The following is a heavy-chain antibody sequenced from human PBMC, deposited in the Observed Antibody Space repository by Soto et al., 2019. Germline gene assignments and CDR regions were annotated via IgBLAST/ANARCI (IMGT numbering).Heavy chain of an antibody. J-gene: IGHJ6*04. D-gene: IGHD3-9*01. CDR2: ISWDGGST. V-gene: IGHV3-43*01. Sequence: GGSLRLSCAASGFTFDDYTMHWVRQAPGKGLEWVSLISWDGGSTYYADSVKGRFTISRDNSKNSLYLQMNSLRTEDTALYYCAKGHIPYYDILTGLDGMDVWVKGTTVTVSS. CDR3: AKGHIPYYDILTGLDGMDV. CDR1: GFTFDDYT.